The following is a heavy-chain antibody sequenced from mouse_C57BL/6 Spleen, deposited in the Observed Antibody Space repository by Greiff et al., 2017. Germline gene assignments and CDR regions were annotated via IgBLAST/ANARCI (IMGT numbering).Heavy chain of an antibody. V-gene: IGHV1-50*01. CDR2: IDPSDSYT. D-gene: IGHD2-14*01. CDR3: ARDRSLTY. Sequence: QVQLQQPGAELVKPGASVKLSCKASGYTFTSYWMQWVKQRPGQGLEWIGEIDPSDSYTNYNQKFKGKATLTVDTSSSTAYMQLSSLTSEDSAVYYCARDRSLTYWGQGTLVTVSA. J-gene: IGHJ3*01. CDR1: GYTFTSYW.